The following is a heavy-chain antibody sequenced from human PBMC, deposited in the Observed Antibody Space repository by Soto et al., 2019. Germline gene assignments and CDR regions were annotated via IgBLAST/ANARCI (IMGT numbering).Heavy chain of an antibody. J-gene: IGHJ4*02. V-gene: IGHV1-69*13. CDR2: IIPIFGTA. CDR1: GGTFSSYA. D-gene: IGHD3-22*01. Sequence: SVKVSCKASGGTFSSYAISWVRQAPGQGLEWMGGIIPIFGTANYAQKFQGRVTITADESTSTAYMELSSLRSEDTAVYYCARVRRGRYYYDSSGSFDYWGQGTLVTVSS. CDR3: ARVRRGRYYYDSSGSFDY.